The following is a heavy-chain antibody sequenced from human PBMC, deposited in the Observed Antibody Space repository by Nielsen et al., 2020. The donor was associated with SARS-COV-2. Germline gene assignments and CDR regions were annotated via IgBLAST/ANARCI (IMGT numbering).Heavy chain of an antibody. D-gene: IGHD1-26*01. CDR3: ARHIGQWELLGAFDI. V-gene: IGHV5-51*01. J-gene: IGHJ3*02. Sequence: KVSCKGSGYSFTIYWIGWVRQMPGKGLEWMGIIWPGDSDTKYSPSFQGQVTISADKSTSTAYLQWSSLKASDTAMYYCARHIGQWELLGAFDIWGQGTMVTVSS. CDR2: IWPGDSDT. CDR1: GYSFTIYW.